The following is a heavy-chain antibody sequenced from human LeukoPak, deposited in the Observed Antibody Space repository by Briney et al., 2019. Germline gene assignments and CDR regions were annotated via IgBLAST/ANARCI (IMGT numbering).Heavy chain of an antibody. CDR1: GYTFTSYD. V-gene: IGHV1-8*01. CDR2: MNPNSGNT. Sequence: GASVKVSCKASGYTFTSYDINWVRQATGQGLEWMGWMNPNSGNTGYAQKFQGRVTMTRNTSISTAYMELSSLRSEDTAVYYCARGAIYCSSTSCYPYDPMGYYYYGMDVWGQGTTVTVSS. CDR3: ARGAIYCSSTSCYPYDPMGYYYYGMDV. J-gene: IGHJ6*02. D-gene: IGHD2-2*01.